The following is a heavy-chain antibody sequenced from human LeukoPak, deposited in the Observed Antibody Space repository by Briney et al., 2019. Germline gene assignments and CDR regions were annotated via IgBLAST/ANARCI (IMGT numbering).Heavy chain of an antibody. CDR2: INSDGSST. V-gene: IGHV3-74*01. CDR3: ARDVGDCSSTSCYWWFDP. CDR1: GFTFSSYW. J-gene: IGHJ5*02. Sequence: AGSLSLSCAASGFTFSSYWMHWVRQAPGKGLVWVSRINSDGSSTSYADSVKGRFTISRDNAKDALYLQMNCLRAEDTAVYYCARDVGDCSSTSCYWWFDPWGQGTLVTVSS. D-gene: IGHD2-2*01.